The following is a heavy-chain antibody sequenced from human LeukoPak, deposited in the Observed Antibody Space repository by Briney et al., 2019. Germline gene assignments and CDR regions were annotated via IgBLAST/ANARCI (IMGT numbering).Heavy chain of an antibody. CDR1: GFTFSSYE. CDR3: VKDLLQWYKFDS. V-gene: IGHV3-48*03. D-gene: IGHD4-23*01. Sequence: GGSLRLSCAVSGFTFSSYEMNWVRQAPGKGLEWVSYISSSGSTIYYADSVKGRFTISRDNSKKTVSLQMHSLRREDTAVYYCVKDLLQWYKFDSWGQGTLVTVSS. CDR2: ISSSGSTI. J-gene: IGHJ4*02.